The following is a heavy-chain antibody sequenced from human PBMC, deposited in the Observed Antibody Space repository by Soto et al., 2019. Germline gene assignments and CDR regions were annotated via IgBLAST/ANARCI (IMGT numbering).Heavy chain of an antibody. CDR2: IYYSGST. V-gene: IGHV4-59*01. CDR3: ARLEGSYYYYYMDV. J-gene: IGHJ6*03. CDR1: GGSISSYY. Sequence: PSETLSLTCTVSGGSISSYYWSWIRQPPGKGLEWIGYIYYSGSTNYNPSLKSRVTISVDTSKNQFSLKLSSVTAADTAVYYCARLEGSYYYYYMDVWGKGTTVTVSS.